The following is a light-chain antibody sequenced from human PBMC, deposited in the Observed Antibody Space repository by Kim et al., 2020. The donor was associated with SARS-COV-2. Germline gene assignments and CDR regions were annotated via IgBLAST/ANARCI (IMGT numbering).Light chain of an antibody. V-gene: IGLV3-1*01. Sequence: SVSPGQTASITCSGDKLGDKYPCWYQQKPGQSPVLVIYQDTKRPSRIPERFSGSNSGNTATLTISGTQAMDEADYYCQAWDSSTVVFGGGTQLTVL. CDR3: QAWDSSTVV. J-gene: IGLJ2*01. CDR2: QDT. CDR1: KLGDKY.